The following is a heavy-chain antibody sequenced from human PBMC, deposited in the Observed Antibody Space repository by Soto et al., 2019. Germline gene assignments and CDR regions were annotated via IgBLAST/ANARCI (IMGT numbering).Heavy chain of an antibody. CDR2: VYYTGDT. CDR1: GSSISPYY. V-gene: IGHV4-59*01. CDR3: ARDRSSGWHRDFDN. J-gene: IGHJ4*02. Sequence: PSETLSLTCTVSGSSISPYYWSWIRQPPGKGLEWIGYVYYTGDTNYNPSLKSRVTISVDTSKKQFSLKLRSMTAADTAVYYCARDRSSGWHRDFDNWGQGSLVTVSS. D-gene: IGHD6-19*01.